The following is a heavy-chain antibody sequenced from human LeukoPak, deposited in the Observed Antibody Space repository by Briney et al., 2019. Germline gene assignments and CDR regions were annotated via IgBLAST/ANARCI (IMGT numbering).Heavy chain of an antibody. J-gene: IGHJ4*02. D-gene: IGHD2-21*02. CDR1: GGTFSSYT. CDR2: IIPIFGTP. CDR3: ARAYMTATRHFDS. Sequence: SVKVSCKTSGGTFSSYTISWVRQAPGQGLEWMGGIIPIFGTPHYAQKFQDRVTITADASTSTAYMELSSLRSEDTAVYYCARAYMTATRHFDSWGQGTLLTVSS. V-gene: IGHV1-69*13.